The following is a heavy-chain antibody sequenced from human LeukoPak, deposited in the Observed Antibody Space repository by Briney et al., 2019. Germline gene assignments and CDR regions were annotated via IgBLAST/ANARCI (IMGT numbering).Heavy chain of an antibody. CDR1: GFTVSSNY. Sequence: GGSLRLSCAASGFTVSSNYMSWVRQAPGKGPEWVSVIYSGGSTYYADSVKGRFTISRDNSKNMLYLQMNSLRAEDTAVYYCARWFGELLYGYYFGYWGQGTLVTVSS. CDR3: ARWFGELLYGYYFGY. J-gene: IGHJ4*02. D-gene: IGHD3-10*01. V-gene: IGHV3-53*01. CDR2: IYSGGST.